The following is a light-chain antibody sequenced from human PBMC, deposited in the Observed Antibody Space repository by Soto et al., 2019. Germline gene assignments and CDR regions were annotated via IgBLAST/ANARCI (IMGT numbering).Light chain of an antibody. CDR3: QQANSFPPT. CDR1: QGISSW. CDR2: AAS. J-gene: IGKJ4*01. Sequence: DIQMTQSPSSVSASVGDRVTISCRASQGISSWLAWYQQKPGEAPKLLIYAASSLHSGVPSRFSSSGSATAFTLTSSSLQPEDFATYYCQQANSFPPTFGGGTKVEIK. V-gene: IGKV1D-12*01.